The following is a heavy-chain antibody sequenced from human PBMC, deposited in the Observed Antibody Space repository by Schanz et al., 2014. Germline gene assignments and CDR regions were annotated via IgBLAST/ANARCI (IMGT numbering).Heavy chain of an antibody. CDR1: GGSMSSYY. CDR2: IYYSGST. CDR3: ARQILIGAFDI. J-gene: IGHJ3*02. D-gene: IGHD3-9*01. V-gene: IGHV4-59*08. Sequence: QVQLQETGPGLVKPSETLSLTCTVSGGSMSSYYWTWIRQPPGKGVEWIGYIYYSGSTNYNPSLRSRAPIAEDTSKNHFPLSLTSVTAADTAVYYCARQILIGAFDIWGQGTMVTVSS.